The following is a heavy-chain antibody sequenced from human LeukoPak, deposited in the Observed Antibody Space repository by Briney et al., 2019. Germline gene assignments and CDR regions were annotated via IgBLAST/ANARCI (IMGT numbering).Heavy chain of an antibody. CDR1: GGSFSGYY. CDR3: AREGYDFFWFDP. J-gene: IGHJ5*02. D-gene: IGHD3-3*01. Sequence: SETLSLTCAVYGGSFSGYYWSWIRQPPGKGLEWIGEINHSGSTYYNPSLKSRVTISVDRSKNQFSLKLSSVTAADTAVYYCAREGYDFFWFDPWGQGTLVTVSS. CDR2: INHSGST. V-gene: IGHV4-34*01.